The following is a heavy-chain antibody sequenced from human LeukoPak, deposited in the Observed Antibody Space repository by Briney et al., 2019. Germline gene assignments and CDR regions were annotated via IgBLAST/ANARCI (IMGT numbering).Heavy chain of an antibody. J-gene: IGHJ4*02. CDR1: GYTFTSYG. CDR2: ISAYNGNT. Sequence: ASVKVSCKASGYTFTSYGISWVRQAPGQGLEWMGWISAYNGNTNYAQKLQGRVTMTTDTSTSTAYMELRSLRSDDTAVYYCAKSPPYGSGSYYTHPDYWGQGTLVTVSS. V-gene: IGHV1-18*01. CDR3: AKSPPYGSGSYYTHPDY. D-gene: IGHD3-10*01.